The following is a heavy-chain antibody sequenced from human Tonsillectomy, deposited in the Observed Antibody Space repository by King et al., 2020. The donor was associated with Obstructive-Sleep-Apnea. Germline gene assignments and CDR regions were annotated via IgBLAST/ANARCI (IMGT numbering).Heavy chain of an antibody. Sequence: QLVQSGAEVKKPGASVKVSCKASGYTFTGYYIHWVRQAPGQGLEWMGWINPNSGGTNYAQKFQGRVTMTRDTSVSTAYMELSRLRSDDTAVYYCATVAVATATYFFDYWGQGTQVTVSS. D-gene: IGHD1-26*01. V-gene: IGHV1-2*02. J-gene: IGHJ4*02. CDR3: ATVAVATATYFFDY. CDR2: INPNSGGT. CDR1: GYTFTGYY.